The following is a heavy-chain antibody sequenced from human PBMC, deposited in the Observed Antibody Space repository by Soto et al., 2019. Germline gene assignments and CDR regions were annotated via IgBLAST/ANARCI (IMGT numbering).Heavy chain of an antibody. V-gene: IGHV1-3*01. CDR1: GYTFTSYA. CDR2: INAGNGNT. CDR3: GVSGYSSSSEKRLYFDY. D-gene: IGHD6-6*01. Sequence: ASVKVSCKASGYTFTSYAMHWVRQAPGQRLEWMGWINAGNGNTKYSQKFQGRVTITRETSAGTAYMELSSLRSEDTAVYYCGVSGYSSSSEKRLYFDYWGQGTLVTVSS. J-gene: IGHJ4*02.